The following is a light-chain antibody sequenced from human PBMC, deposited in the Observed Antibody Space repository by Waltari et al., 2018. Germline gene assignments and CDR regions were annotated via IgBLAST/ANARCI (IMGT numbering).Light chain of an antibody. V-gene: IGKV1-5*01. CDR3: QQYNSSPWT. CDR1: KSISSW. Sequence: DIQMTQSPSTLSSSVGDRGTNTCRASKSISSWLAWYQQKPGEAANLLIYDASSLQSGVPSRFSGSGSGTEFTLTISSLQPDDIATYYCQQYNSSPWTFGQGTKVEIK. J-gene: IGKJ1*01. CDR2: DAS.